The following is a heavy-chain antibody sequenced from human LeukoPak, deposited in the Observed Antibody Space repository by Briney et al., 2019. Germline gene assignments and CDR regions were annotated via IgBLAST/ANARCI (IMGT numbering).Heavy chain of an antibody. D-gene: IGHD2-21*01. CDR2: IYPGDSDT. CDR1: GYSLTNYW. Sequence: GESLKISCKGSGYSLTNYWIGWVRQMPGKGLEWMGIIYPGDSDTRYSPSFQGQVTISADKSISSAYLQWSSLKASDTAMYYCARQVIRDSNWFDPWGQGTLVTVSS. CDR3: ARQVIRDSNWFDP. J-gene: IGHJ5*02. V-gene: IGHV5-51*01.